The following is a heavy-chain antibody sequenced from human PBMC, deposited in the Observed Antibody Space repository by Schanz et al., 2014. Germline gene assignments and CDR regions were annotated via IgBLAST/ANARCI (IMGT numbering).Heavy chain of an antibody. Sequence: QVHLVQSGAEVKRPGASVKVSCKASEYSFTSYSMHWVRQAPGQRLEWMGWINTGSGDTKYSQNFQGRVTSPMDPSASTAYMEWTSLRSEDTAVYTCARGIGGYGANNYLDVWGPGTPVTVSS. CDR1: EYSFTSYS. V-gene: IGHV1-3*04. J-gene: IGHJ4*02. CDR3: ARGIGGYGANNYLDV. CDR2: INTGSGDT. D-gene: IGHD5-12*01.